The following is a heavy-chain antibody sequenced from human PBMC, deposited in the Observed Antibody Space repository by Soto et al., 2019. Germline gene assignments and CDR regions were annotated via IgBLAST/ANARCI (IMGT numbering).Heavy chain of an antibody. CDR3: ASGRYTSGWYPDYFDC. D-gene: IGHD6-19*01. Sequence: PGGSLRLSCAVSGFTFNNYWMSLVRQAPGKGLEWVANIKQDGSDKYYVDSLKGRFTISRDKAKNILYLQMNSLRSEDTAVYYCASGRYTSGWYPDYFDCWGQGTLVTVSS. CDR1: GFTFNNYW. V-gene: IGHV3-7*03. J-gene: IGHJ4*02. CDR2: IKQDGSDK.